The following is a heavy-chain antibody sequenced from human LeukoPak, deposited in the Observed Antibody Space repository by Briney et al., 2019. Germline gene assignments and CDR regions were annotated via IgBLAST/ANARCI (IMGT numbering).Heavy chain of an antibody. J-gene: IGHJ3*02. V-gene: IGHV4-4*02. CDR1: GGSISSSNW. CDR2: IYHSGST. CDR3: ARHGGIIAAAGTRAFDI. D-gene: IGHD6-13*01. Sequence: KTSETLSLTCAVSGGSISSSNWWSWVRQPPGKGLEWIGEIYHSGSTNYNPSLKSRVTISVDTSKNQFSLKLTSVTAADTAVYHCARHGGIIAAAGTRAFDIWGQGTMVTVSS.